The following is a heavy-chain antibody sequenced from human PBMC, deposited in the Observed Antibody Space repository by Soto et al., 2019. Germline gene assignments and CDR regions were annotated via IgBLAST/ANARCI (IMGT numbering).Heavy chain of an antibody. V-gene: IGHV3-74*01. CDR2: INSDGSST. D-gene: IGHD6-19*01. J-gene: IGHJ4*02. CDR1: GLTFSSYW. CDR3: AVAVAGPTAIGY. Sequence: GGSLRLSCAASGLTFSSYWMHWVRQAPGKGLVWVSRINSDGSSTSYADSVKGRFTISRDNAKNTLYLQMNSLRAEDTAVYYCAVAVAGPTAIGYWGQGTLVTVSS.